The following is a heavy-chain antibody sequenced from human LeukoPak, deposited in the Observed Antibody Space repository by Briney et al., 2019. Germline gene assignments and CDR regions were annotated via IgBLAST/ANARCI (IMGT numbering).Heavy chain of an antibody. J-gene: IGHJ4*02. V-gene: IGHV4-30-4*08. CDR2: IYYSGST. D-gene: IGHD3-3*01. Sequence: SQTLSLTCTVSGGSISSGDYYWSWIRQPPGKGLEWIVYIYYSGSTYYNPSLKSRVTISVDTSKNQFSLKLSSVTAADTAVYYCARAGYDFWSGYPRYYFDYWGQGTLVTVSS. CDR1: GGSISSGDYY. CDR3: ARAGYDFWSGYPRYYFDY.